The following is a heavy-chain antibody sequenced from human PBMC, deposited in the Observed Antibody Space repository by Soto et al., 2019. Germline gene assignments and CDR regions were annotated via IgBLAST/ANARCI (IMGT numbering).Heavy chain of an antibody. CDR1: GFTFSSYS. J-gene: IGHJ4*02. CDR3: ARGPRDGYNYPGYYFDY. V-gene: IGHV3-21*01. CDR2: ISSSSSYI. Sequence: GGSLRLFCAASGFTFSSYSMNWVRQAPGKGLEWVSSISSSSSYIYYADSVKGRFTISRDNAKNSLYLQMNSLRAEDTAVYYCARGPRDGYNYPGYYFDYWGQGTLVTVS. D-gene: IGHD5-12*01.